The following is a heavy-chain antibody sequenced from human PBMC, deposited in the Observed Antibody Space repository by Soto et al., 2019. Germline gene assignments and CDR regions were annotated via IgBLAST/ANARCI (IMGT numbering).Heavy chain of an antibody. CDR1: GDTFKNCV. D-gene: IGHD3-10*01. J-gene: IGHJ6*02. CDR2: IIPLFGTT. Sequence: QVQVVQSGVEVRRPGSSVKVSCKASGDTFKNCVISWVRQAPGQGLEWMWGIIPLFGTTDFAQRFQGRLTITTDESTTTAYIELSRLRSEDTATYYCAAELGFGKLSVVWGQGTTVIVSS. CDR3: AAELGFGKLSVV. V-gene: IGHV1-69*01.